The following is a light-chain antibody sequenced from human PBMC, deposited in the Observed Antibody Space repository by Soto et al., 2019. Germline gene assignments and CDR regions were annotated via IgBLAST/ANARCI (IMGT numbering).Light chain of an antibody. CDR3: ATEIYTLNLYV. CDR1: SSNIGSNT. J-gene: IGLJ1*01. Sequence: QSVLTQRPSASGTPGQRVTISCSGSSSNIGSNTVNWYQQRPGTAPKLLIYSNNQRPSGVPDRFSGSKSGTSASLAISGLQSEFEVNYYGATEIYTLNLYV. V-gene: IGLV1-44*01. CDR2: SNN.